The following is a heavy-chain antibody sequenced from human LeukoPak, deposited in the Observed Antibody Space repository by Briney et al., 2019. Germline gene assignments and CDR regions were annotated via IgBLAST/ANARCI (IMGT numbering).Heavy chain of an antibody. J-gene: IGHJ6*03. Sequence: GGSLRLSCAASGFTFSSYAMHWVRQAPGKGLEWVAVISYDGSNKAYADSVKGRFTISRDNSKNTLYLQMNSLRAEDTAVYYCARDWGRYYYYYMDVWGKGTTVTVSS. CDR2: ISYDGSNK. D-gene: IGHD7-27*01. V-gene: IGHV3-30*01. CDR1: GFTFSSYA. CDR3: ARDWGRYYYYYMDV.